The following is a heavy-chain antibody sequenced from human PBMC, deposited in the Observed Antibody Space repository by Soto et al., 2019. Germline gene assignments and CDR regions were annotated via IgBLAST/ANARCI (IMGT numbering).Heavy chain of an antibody. Sequence: EVQLLESGGGVVQPGGSLRLSCSASGFTFSRYDMTWVRQAPGKGLEWVSGIRGGGIKTYYADSVKGRFTISRDNSKSTLYLQMNSLRADDTAVYYCAKGLGIAAPYNNWGQGTLVAVSS. CDR2: IRGGGIKT. CDR3: AKGLGIAAPYNN. D-gene: IGHD6-13*01. V-gene: IGHV3-23*01. J-gene: IGHJ4*02. CDR1: GFTFSRYD.